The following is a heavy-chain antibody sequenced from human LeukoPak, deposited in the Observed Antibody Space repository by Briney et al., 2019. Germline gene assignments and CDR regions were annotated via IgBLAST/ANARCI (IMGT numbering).Heavy chain of an antibody. CDR3: ARNGPFEPFDY. D-gene: IGHD1-14*01. V-gene: IGHV3-53*03. CDR2: IYTGTNT. Sequence: GGSLRLSCAASGFTVSDNYMSWVRQPPGKGLEWVSFIYTGTNTYYADSVKGRFTISRDNSKNTVDLQMDSLRVEDTAVYYCARNGPFEPFDYWGQGTLVTVS. J-gene: IGHJ4*02. CDR1: GFTVSDNY.